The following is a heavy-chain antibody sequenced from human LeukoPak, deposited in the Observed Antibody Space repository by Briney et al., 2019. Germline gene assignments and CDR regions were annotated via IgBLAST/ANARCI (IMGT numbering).Heavy chain of an antibody. Sequence: PGGSLRLSCAASGFTFSSYGMHWVRQAPGKGLEWVAFIRYDGSNKYYADSVKGRFTISRDNSKNMLYLQMNSLRAEDPAVYYCAEEGTVGVDFDYWGQGTLVTVSS. J-gene: IGHJ4*02. CDR2: IRYDGSNK. CDR1: GFTFSSYG. CDR3: AEEGTVGVDFDY. D-gene: IGHD1-26*01. V-gene: IGHV3-30*02.